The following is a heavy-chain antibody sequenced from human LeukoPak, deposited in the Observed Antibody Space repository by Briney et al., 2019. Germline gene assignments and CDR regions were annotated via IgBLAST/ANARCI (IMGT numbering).Heavy chain of an antibody. D-gene: IGHD3-3*01. J-gene: IGHJ4*02. V-gene: IGHV3-7*01. Sequence: GGSLRLSCAASGFTFSSYWMSWVRQAPGKGLEWVANIKQDGSEKYYVDSVKGRFTISRDNAKNSLYLQMNSLRAEDTAVYYCARGVDFWSGYYTGDYFDYWGQGTLVTVSS. CDR3: ARGVDFWSGYYTGDYFDY. CDR1: GFTFSSYW. CDR2: IKQDGSEK.